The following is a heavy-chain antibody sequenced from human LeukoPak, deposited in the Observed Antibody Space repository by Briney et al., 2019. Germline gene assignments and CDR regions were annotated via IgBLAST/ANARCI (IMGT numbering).Heavy chain of an antibody. V-gene: IGHV3-7*01. CDR1: GFTLSGYW. J-gene: IGHJ4*02. CDR3: ARNSSSWSY. CDR2: VKKEGSEK. D-gene: IGHD6-13*01. Sequence: GXSLRLSWAASGFTLSGYWMSWVRQAPGRGREWVANVKKEGSEKYYVDSGKGRFTISRDNAKNSLYLQMNSLRPEDTAVYYCARNSSSWSYWGQGTLVTVSS.